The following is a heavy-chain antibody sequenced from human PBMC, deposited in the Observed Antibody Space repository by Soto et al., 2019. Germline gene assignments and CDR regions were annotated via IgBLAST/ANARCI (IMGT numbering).Heavy chain of an antibody. CDR1: EFTSNTYG. V-gene: IGHV3-30*18. Sequence: GSLRLSCAPSEFTSNTYGLHWVRQAPGKGLEWVAIISYDGSNKYYADSVKGRFTISRDNSKNTLYLQMNSLRAEDTAVYYCAKDQGQPYYDILTGYYFWGQGTLVTVTS. CDR2: ISYDGSNK. CDR3: AKDQGQPYYDILTGYYF. D-gene: IGHD3-9*01. J-gene: IGHJ4*02.